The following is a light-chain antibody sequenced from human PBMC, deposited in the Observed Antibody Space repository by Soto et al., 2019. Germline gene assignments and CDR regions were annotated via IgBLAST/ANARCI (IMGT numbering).Light chain of an antibody. CDR3: SSSAGSSSFVV. J-gene: IGLJ2*01. V-gene: IGLV2-23*02. CDR2: EVT. CDR1: SSDVGSYNL. Sequence: QSALTQPASVSGSPGQSITISCTGTSSDVGSYNLVSWYQHLPGKAPKLMIFEVTKRPSGVSTRFSGSKSGNTASLTISGLQAEDGADYYCSSSAGSSSFVVFGGGTKLTVL.